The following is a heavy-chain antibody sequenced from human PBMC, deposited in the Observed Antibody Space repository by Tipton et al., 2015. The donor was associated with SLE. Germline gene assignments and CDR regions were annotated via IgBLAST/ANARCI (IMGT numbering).Heavy chain of an antibody. D-gene: IGHD3-16*01. J-gene: IGHJ4*02. Sequence: TLSLTCTLSGDSISNNNYYWGWIRQPPGKGLEWIGNINYSGTTYYSPSLKTRVTISVDTSKIQFSLRLTSVTAADTAVYYCARAIGAHYFNLWGQGTLVTVSS. V-gene: IGHV4-39*07. CDR3: ARAIGAHYFNL. CDR2: INYSGTT. CDR1: GDSISNNNYY.